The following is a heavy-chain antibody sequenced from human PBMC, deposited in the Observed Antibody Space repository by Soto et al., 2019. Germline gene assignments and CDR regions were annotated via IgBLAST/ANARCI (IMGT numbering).Heavy chain of an antibody. CDR1: GCSIRRRRDS. CDR2: IYYSGST. V-gene: IGHV4-39*01. D-gene: IGHD6-13*01. CDR3: ARRGYGSSWAQFNI. J-gene: IGHJ3*02. Sequence: PSVPLSPTGAASGCSIRRRRDSWGRIRQPPGKGLEWIGSIYYSGSTYYNPSLKSRVTISVDTPKNQFSLMLSSVTAVDTAVYYCARRGYGSSWAQFNIWGQRTMVTV.